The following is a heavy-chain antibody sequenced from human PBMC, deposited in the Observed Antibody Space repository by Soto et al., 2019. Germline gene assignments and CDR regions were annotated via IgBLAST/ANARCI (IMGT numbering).Heavy chain of an antibody. CDR1: GFTFSSYT. Sequence: QVHVVESGGGVVQPGRSLSLSCAASGFTFSSYTMHWVRQAPDKGLEWVAVISYDGSNKYYADSVKGRFTISRDNSKNKLYLEMNRLRPQDTALFYCARDSSSTATETDAFDTWGQGTMVSFAS. D-gene: IGHD6-6*01. J-gene: IGHJ3*02. CDR3: ARDSSSTATETDAFDT. V-gene: IGHV3-30*04. CDR2: ISYDGSNK.